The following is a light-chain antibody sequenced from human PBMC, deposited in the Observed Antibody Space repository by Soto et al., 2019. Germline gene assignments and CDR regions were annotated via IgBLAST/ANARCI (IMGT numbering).Light chain of an antibody. CDR2: KVS. Sequence: DVVMTQSPVSLPVTLGQPASISCRSSQSLVHSSGNTYLNWFKQRPGQSPRRLIYKVSNRDSGVPDRFSGSGSGSQCPLKISRVEAEDVGLYYCMQATHWPYTFGQGTNLEIE. J-gene: IGKJ2*01. CDR1: QSLVHSSGNTY. V-gene: IGKV2-30*02. CDR3: MQATHWPYT.